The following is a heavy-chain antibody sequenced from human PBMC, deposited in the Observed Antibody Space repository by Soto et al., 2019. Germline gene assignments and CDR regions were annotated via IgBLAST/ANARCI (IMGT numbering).Heavy chain of an antibody. Sequence: GASVKVSCKASGYTFTSYGISWVRQAPGQGLEWMGWISAYNGNTNYAQKLQGRVTMTTDTSTSTAYMELRSLRSDDTAVYYCARIVTRITIFGVVIIGAFDIWGQGTMVTVSS. J-gene: IGHJ3*02. CDR2: ISAYNGNT. CDR1: GYTFTSYG. D-gene: IGHD3-3*01. CDR3: ARIVTRITIFGVVIIGAFDI. V-gene: IGHV1-18*01.